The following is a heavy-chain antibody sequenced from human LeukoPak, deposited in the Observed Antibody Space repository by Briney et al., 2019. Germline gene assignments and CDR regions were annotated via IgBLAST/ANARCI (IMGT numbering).Heavy chain of an antibody. CDR3: AKDGYSSGPGYFDY. V-gene: IGHV3-23*01. Sequence: GGSLRLSCVASGVTLSNYAMSWARQAPGKGLEWVSGISSSGSGGNTYYADSVKGRFTISRDNSKNTLYLQMNSLRGEDTAAYYCAKDGYSSGPGYFDYWGQGTLVTVSS. CDR1: GVTLSNYA. J-gene: IGHJ4*02. D-gene: IGHD6-19*01. CDR2: ISSSGSGGNT.